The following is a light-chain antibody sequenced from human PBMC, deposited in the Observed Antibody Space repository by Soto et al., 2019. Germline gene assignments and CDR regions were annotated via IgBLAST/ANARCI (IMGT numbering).Light chain of an antibody. CDR2: KAS. Sequence: DIQMTPSPSTLSASVGDRVTITCRASQSISSWLAWYQQKPGKAPKLLIYKASNLESGVPSRFSGSGSGTEFTLTSSSLQPDDFATYYCQEYNSYPWTFGQGTKVEIK. CDR3: QEYNSYPWT. J-gene: IGKJ1*01. CDR1: QSISSW. V-gene: IGKV1-5*03.